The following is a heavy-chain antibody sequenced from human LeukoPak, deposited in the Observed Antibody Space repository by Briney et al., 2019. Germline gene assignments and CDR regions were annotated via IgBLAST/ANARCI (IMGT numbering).Heavy chain of an antibody. CDR3: ATTTVTNDY. V-gene: IGHV3-21*01. Sequence: PGGSLRLSCAASGFTFSSYTMNWVRQAPGKGLEWVSYISSSSSYRYYVDSVKGGFTIYRDNAKNSLYLQMNSLRAQDTAVYYCATTTVTNDYWGQGTLVTVSS. D-gene: IGHD4-17*01. J-gene: IGHJ4*02. CDR2: ISSSSSYR. CDR1: GFTFSSYT.